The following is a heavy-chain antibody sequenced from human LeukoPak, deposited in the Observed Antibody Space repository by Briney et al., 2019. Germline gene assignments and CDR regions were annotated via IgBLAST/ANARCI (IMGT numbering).Heavy chain of an antibody. Sequence: GASVKVSFKASGYTFTGYYMHWVRQAPGQGLEWMGWINPNSGGTNYAQKFQGRVTMTRDTSISTAYMELSRLRSDDTAVYYCARDFWSGSAHFDYWGQGTLVTVSS. J-gene: IGHJ4*02. CDR1: GYTFTGYY. D-gene: IGHD3-3*01. CDR3: ARDFWSGSAHFDY. CDR2: INPNSGGT. V-gene: IGHV1-2*02.